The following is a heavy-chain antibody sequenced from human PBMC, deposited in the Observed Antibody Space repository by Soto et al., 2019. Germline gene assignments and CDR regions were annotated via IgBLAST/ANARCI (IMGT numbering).Heavy chain of an antibody. D-gene: IGHD4-17*01. CDR2: IYYSGST. CDR1: GDSISRIY. CDR3: AIIGGDYGSNNWIDP. Sequence: SETLSLTCTVSGDSISRIYWTWIRQSPGKGLEWIGHIYYSGSTKYNPSLKSRVIISIDTSKNQFSLRLTSVTAADTATYYCAIIGGDYGSNNWIDPWGQGALVTVSS. V-gene: IGHV4-59*01. J-gene: IGHJ5*02.